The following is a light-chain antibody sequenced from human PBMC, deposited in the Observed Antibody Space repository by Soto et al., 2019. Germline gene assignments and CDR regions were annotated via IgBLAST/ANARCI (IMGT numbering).Light chain of an antibody. J-gene: IGKJ1*01. CDR3: QQYDNWPWT. CDR2: DAF. CDR1: QSVSNY. V-gene: IGKV3-11*01. Sequence: EIVLTQFPATLSLSPGERATLSCGASQSVSNYLAWYQEKPGQAPRLLIYDAFNRATGIPARFSGSGSGTDFTLTISSLEPEDFAVYYCQQYDNWPWTFGQGTKVDIK.